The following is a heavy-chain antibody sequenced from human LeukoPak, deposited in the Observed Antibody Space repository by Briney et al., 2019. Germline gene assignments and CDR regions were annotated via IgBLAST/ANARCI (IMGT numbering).Heavy chain of an antibody. Sequence: SETLSLTCTVSVGSISNYYCSWIRQPPGKGLEWIAYIYYTGSTNYNPSLKSRVTISVDTSKNQFSLNLSSVTAADTAVYYCARLSHPADSSWFFDYWGQGTLVTVSS. D-gene: IGHD6-13*01. CDR1: VGSISNYY. CDR2: IYYTGST. V-gene: IGHV4-59*08. J-gene: IGHJ4*02. CDR3: ARLSHPADSSWFFDY.